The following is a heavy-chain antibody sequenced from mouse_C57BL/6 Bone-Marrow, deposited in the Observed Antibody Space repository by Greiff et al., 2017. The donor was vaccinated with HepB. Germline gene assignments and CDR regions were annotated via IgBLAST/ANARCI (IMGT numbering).Heavy chain of an antibody. CDR3: ARASNYLYYAMDY. D-gene: IGHD2-5*01. V-gene: IGHV1-26*01. CDR2: INPNNGGT. CDR1: GYTFTDYY. J-gene: IGHJ4*01. Sequence: EVQLQQSGPELVKPGASVKISCKASGYTFTDYYMNWVKQSHGKSLEWIGDINPNNGGTSYNQKFKGKATLTVDKSSSTAYMELRSLTSEDSAVYYCARASNYLYYAMDYWGQGTSVTVSS.